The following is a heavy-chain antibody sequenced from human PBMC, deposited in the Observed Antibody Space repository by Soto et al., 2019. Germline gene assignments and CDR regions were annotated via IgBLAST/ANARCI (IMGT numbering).Heavy chain of an antibody. CDR2: IYSGGST. J-gene: IGHJ6*02. Sequence: PGGSLRLSCAASGFTVSSNYMSWVRQAPGKGLEWVSVIYSGGSTYYADSVEGRFTISRDNSKNTLYLQMNSLRAEDTAVYYCARAPYYDFWSGYYDGMDVWGQGTTVTVSS. CDR1: GFTVSSNY. V-gene: IGHV3-53*01. D-gene: IGHD3-3*01. CDR3: ARAPYYDFWSGYYDGMDV.